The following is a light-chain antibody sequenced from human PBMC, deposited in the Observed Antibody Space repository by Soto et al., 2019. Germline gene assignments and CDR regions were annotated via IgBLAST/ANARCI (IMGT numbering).Light chain of an antibody. CDR3: QQYGSSPPTWT. V-gene: IGKV3-20*01. Sequence: EFVLTQSPGTLSLSPGERATLSCRASESVTSNFLAWYQQKPGLAPRLLIYGTSSRATDTPDRFSGSGSGTDFTLTISRLEPEDFAVYYCQQYGSSPPTWTFGQGTKVDIK. CDR2: GTS. CDR1: ESVTSNF. J-gene: IGKJ1*01.